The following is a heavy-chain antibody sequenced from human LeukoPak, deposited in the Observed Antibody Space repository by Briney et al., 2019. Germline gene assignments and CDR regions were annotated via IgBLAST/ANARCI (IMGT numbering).Heavy chain of an antibody. CDR2: IYFNGGST. J-gene: IGHJ5*02. V-gene: IGHV4-39*01. CDR3: ARPMYNSWDRFDP. D-gene: IGHD2/OR15-2a*01. Sequence: PSETLSLTCTVSGGSITNTISYWAWMHQSPGKGLEWIGSIYFNGGSTYYNPSLKTRATLLLDTSSNQFSLNLRSVTAADTGVYYCARPMYNSWDRFDPWGQGTQVTVSS. CDR1: GGSITNTISY.